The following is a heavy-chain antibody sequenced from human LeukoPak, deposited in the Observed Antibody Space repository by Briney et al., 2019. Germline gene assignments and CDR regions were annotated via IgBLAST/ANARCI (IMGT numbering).Heavy chain of an antibody. V-gene: IGHV4-61*02. J-gene: IGHJ4*02. D-gene: IGHD3-3*01. CDR1: GGSISSGSYY. CDR2: IYTSGST. CDR3: ARERTIFGRHRLLDY. Sequence: PSETLSLTCTVSGGSISSGSYYWSWIRQPAGKGLEWIGRIYTSGSTNYNPSLKSRVTISLDTSKNQFSLRLSSVTAADTAVYYCARERTIFGRHRLLDYWGQGTLVTVSS.